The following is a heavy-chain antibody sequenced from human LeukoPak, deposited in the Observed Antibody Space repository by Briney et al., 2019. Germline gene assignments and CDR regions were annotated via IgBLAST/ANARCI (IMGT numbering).Heavy chain of an antibody. CDR3: ARDQYGDYVRPEFDY. D-gene: IGHD4-17*01. J-gene: IGHJ4*02. V-gene: IGHV1-18*01. CDR2: ISAYNGNT. CDR1: GYTFTSYG. Sequence: ASVKVSCKASGYTFTSYGISWVRQAPGQGLEWMGWISAYNGNTNYAQKLQGRVTMTTDTPTSTAYMELRSLRSDDTAVYYCARDQYGDYVRPEFDYWGQGTLVTVSS.